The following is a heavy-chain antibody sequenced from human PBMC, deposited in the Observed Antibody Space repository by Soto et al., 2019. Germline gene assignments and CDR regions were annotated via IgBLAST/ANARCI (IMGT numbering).Heavy chain of an antibody. CDR2: ISGSGGST. J-gene: IGHJ5*02. CDR3: AKEPMYRSSAEDLNWFDP. V-gene: IGHV3-23*01. Sequence: GGSLRLSCAASGFTFSSYAMSWVRQAPGKGLEWVSAISGSGGSTYYADSVKGRFTISRDNSKNTLYLQMNSLRAEDTAVYYCAKEPMYRSSAEDLNWFDPWGEGTLVTVSS. D-gene: IGHD6-6*01. CDR1: GFTFSSYA.